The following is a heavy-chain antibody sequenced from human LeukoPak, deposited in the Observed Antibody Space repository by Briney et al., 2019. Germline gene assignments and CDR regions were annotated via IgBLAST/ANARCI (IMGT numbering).Heavy chain of an antibody. CDR1: GGSFSGYY. V-gene: IGHV4-34*01. J-gene: IGHJ4*02. D-gene: IGHD3-3*01. CDR3: ARDSGVDAHIDY. CDR2: INHSGST. Sequence: SETLSLTCAVYGGSFSGYYWSWIRQPPGKGLEWIGEINHSGSTNYNPSLKSRVTISVDTSKNQFSLKLSSVTAADTAVYYCARDSGVDAHIDYWGQGTLVTVSS.